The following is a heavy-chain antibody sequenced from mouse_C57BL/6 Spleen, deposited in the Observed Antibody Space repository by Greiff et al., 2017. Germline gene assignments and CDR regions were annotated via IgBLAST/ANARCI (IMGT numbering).Heavy chain of an antibody. V-gene: IGHV1-52*01. J-gene: IGHJ2*01. CDR3: ARFGPYYGSHYFDY. D-gene: IGHD1-1*01. CDR1: GYTFTSYW. Sequence: QVQLQQPGAELVRPGSSVKLSCKASGYTFTSYWMHWVKQRPIQGLEWIGNIDPSDSETHYNQKFKDKATLTVDKSSSTAYMQLSSLTSEDSAVYYCARFGPYYGSHYFDYWGQGTTLTVSS. CDR2: IDPSDSET.